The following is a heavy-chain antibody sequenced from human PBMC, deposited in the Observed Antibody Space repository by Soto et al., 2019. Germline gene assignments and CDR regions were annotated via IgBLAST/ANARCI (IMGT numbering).Heavy chain of an antibody. V-gene: IGHV1-18*01. D-gene: IGHD2-2*01. CDR1: GYTFTSYG. Sequence: QVQLVQSGAEVKKPGASVKVSCKASGYTFTSYGISWVRQAPGQGLEWMGGISAYNGNTNYAQKLQGRVTMTTDTSTSTAYMEQRGLSSDDTAVYYCARDRGIVVVPAAMGESWDYYGMDVCGQGTTVTVSS. CDR3: ARDRGIVVVPAAMGESWDYYGMDV. J-gene: IGHJ6*02. CDR2: ISAYNGNT.